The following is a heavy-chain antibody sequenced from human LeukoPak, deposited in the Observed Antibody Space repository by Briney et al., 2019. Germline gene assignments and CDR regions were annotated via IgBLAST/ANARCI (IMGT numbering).Heavy chain of an antibody. CDR1: GGSISSYY. V-gene: IGHV4-4*07. CDR2: IYPSGSS. Sequence: SETLSLTCTVSGGSISSYYWSWIRQPAGKGLEWIGRIYPSGSSNYNPSLKSRVTMSVDTSKNQFSLKLSSVNAADTAVYYCASIVVVTAADPSDAFDIWGQGTMVTVSS. CDR3: ASIVVVTAADPSDAFDI. D-gene: IGHD2-21*02. J-gene: IGHJ3*02.